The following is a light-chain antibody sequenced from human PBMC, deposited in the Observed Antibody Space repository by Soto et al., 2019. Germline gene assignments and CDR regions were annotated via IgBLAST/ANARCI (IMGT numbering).Light chain of an antibody. CDR1: SSDVGSYKY. CDR3: CSYAGSSTPYV. V-gene: IGLV2-23*01. J-gene: IGLJ1*01. CDR2: EGS. Sequence: ALTQPASVSGSPGQSITISCTGTSSDVGSYKYVSWYQQYPGKAPKLMIYEGSKRPSGVSNRFSGSKSGNTASLTITGLQAEDEADYYSCSYAGSSTPYVFGSGTKVTVL.